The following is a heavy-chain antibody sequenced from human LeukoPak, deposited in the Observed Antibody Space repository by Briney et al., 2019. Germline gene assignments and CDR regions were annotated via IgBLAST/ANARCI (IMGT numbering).Heavy chain of an antibody. CDR3: AREVTTVTTPPVEYYYYMDV. Sequence: GGSLRLSCAASGFTFSSYSMNWVRQAPGKGLEWVSSISSSSLYIYYADSVKGRFTISRDNAKNSLYLQMNSLRAEDTALYYCAREVTTVTTPPVEYYYYMDVWGKGTTVTVSS. J-gene: IGHJ6*03. CDR2: ISSSSLYI. D-gene: IGHD4-11*01. V-gene: IGHV3-21*04. CDR1: GFTFSSYS.